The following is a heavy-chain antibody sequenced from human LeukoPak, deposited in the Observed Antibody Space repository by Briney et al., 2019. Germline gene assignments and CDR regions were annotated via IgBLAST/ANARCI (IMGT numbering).Heavy chain of an antibody. CDR3: ARDEINYGSGSYFDF. CDR1: GDSIRTYH. V-gene: IGHV4-59*01. J-gene: IGHJ4*02. D-gene: IGHD3-10*01. CDR2: AHYSGSG. Sequence: PSETLSLTRTVSGDSIRTYHWNWIRQSPGKGLEWIGSAHYSGSGNHNPSLKSRLTISVDTSKNQVSLKLSSITAADTAVYYCARDEINYGSGSYFDFWGQGTLVTVSS.